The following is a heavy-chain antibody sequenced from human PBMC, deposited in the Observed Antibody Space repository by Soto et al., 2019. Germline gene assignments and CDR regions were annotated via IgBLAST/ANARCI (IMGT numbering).Heavy chain of an antibody. Sequence: GGSLRLSCAASGFTFDDYAMHWVRQAPGKGLEWVSGISWNSGSIGYADSVKGRFTISRDNAKNSLYLQMNSLRAEDTALYYCAKEWGGEGVPRPEYCGGDCYFDYWGQGTLVTVSS. CDR3: AKEWGGEGVPRPEYCGGDCYFDY. CDR2: ISWNSGSI. V-gene: IGHV3-9*01. CDR1: GFTFDDYA. D-gene: IGHD2-21*02. J-gene: IGHJ4*02.